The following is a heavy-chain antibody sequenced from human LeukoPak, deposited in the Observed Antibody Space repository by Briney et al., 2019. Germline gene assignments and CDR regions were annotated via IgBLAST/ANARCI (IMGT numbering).Heavy chain of an antibody. CDR2: IYYSGST. CDR1: AGSISSVGYY. V-gene: IGHV4-31*01. Sequence: SQTLSLTCIVSAGSISSVGYYWSWIRQNPGKGLEWIGYIYYSGSTYYSPSLETPVTITVDTSQNQCTLKLSSVTAADTAVYYCARVRYYGSGSYLAYGMDVWGQGTTVTVSS. D-gene: IGHD3-10*01. CDR3: ARVRYYGSGSYLAYGMDV. J-gene: IGHJ6*02.